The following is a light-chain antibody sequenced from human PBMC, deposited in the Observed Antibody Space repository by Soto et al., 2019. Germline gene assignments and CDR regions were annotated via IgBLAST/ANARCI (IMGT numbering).Light chain of an antibody. CDR2: EVS. J-gene: IGLJ1*01. CDR3: CSYTTTSTYV. V-gene: IGLV2-14*01. CDR1: SNDVGGYNY. Sequence: QSALTQPASMSGSPGQSITISCTGTSNDVGGYNYVSWYQQHPGKAPKLMIFEVSNRPSGVSNRFSGSKSGNTASLTISGLQAEDEAYYYCCSYTTTSTYVFGTGTKVTVL.